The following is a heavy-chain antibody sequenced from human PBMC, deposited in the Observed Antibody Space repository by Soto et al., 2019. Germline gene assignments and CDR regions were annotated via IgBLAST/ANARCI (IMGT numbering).Heavy chain of an antibody. CDR1: CGSIISVGYY. CDR3: ARDKITGVFDY. Sequence: PXXPLCLTYTVSCGSIISVGYYWTWIRQPPGKGLEWIGXNYYSXITYHTPSPKXXVTISPDXXKNPPSLKLSSVTPADPAVYYCARDKITGVFDYWGQGTLVTVSS. D-gene: IGHD2-8*02. CDR2: NYYSXIT. J-gene: IGHJ4*02. V-gene: IGHV4-31*01.